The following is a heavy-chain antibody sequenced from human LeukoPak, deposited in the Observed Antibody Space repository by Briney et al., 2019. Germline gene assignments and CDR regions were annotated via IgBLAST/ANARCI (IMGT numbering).Heavy chain of an antibody. Sequence: SETLSLTXTVSGGSISSTSYYWGWIRQPPGKGLEWIGSIYYRGSTYYNPSLMSRVTISLDTSKNQFSLTLRSVTAADTAVYYCARHGDGYNPFDYWGQGILVTVSS. J-gene: IGHJ4*02. CDR3: ARHGDGYNPFDY. CDR1: GGSISSTSYY. CDR2: IYYRGST. V-gene: IGHV4-39*01. D-gene: IGHD5-24*01.